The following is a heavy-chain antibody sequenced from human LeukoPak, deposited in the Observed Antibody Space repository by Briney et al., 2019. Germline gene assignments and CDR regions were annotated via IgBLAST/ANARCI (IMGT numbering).Heavy chain of an antibody. CDR3: ARGRYYGSGSLLGMDV. J-gene: IGHJ6*02. V-gene: IGHV4-4*07. Sequence: PSETLSLTCTVSGGSISSYYWSWIRQPAGKGLEWIGRIYTSGSTNYNPSLKSRVTMSVDTSKNQFSLKLSSVTAADTAVYYCARGRYYGSGSLLGMDVWGQGTTVTVSS. CDR2: IYTSGST. D-gene: IGHD3-10*01. CDR1: GGSISSYY.